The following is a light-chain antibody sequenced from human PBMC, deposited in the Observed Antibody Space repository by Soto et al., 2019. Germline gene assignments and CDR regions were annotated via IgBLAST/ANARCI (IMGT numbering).Light chain of an antibody. V-gene: IGLV2-8*01. CDR1: SSDVGGYNY. Sequence: QSVLTQPPSASGSPGQSVTISCTGTSSDVGGYNYVSWYQQHPGRAPKLMIYEVSKRPSGVPDRFSGSKSGNTASLTVSGLQAEDEAEYYCSSYAGTHIVFGIGTKVTVL. CDR3: SSYAGTHIV. CDR2: EVS. J-gene: IGLJ1*01.